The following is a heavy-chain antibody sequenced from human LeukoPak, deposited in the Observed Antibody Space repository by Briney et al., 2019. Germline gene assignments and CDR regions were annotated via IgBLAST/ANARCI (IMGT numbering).Heavy chain of an antibody. Sequence: PSETLSLTCTVSGGSISSYYWSWIRQPPGHGLEGIGYIYYSGSTNYNPSLKSRVTMSVDTSKNQFSLKLSTVTAADTAVYYCARDTYYYGSGTYYFNYWGQGTLVTVSS. V-gene: IGHV4-59*12. CDR2: IYYSGST. CDR3: ARDTYYYGSGTYYFNY. D-gene: IGHD3-10*01. J-gene: IGHJ4*02. CDR1: GGSISSYY.